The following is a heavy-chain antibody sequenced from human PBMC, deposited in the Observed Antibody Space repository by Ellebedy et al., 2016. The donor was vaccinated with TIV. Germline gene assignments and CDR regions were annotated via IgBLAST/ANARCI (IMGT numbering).Heavy chain of an antibody. CDR2: IQQDGSET. Sequence: GESLKISXAGSGFTFSIYWMTWVRQAPGKGLEWVANIQQDGSETYYVDSVKGRFTISRDNAKNSLYLQMHCLRAEDTAVYYCARQFTAYSYSFDIWGQGTMVTVSP. J-gene: IGHJ3*02. CDR3: ARQFTAYSYSFDI. V-gene: IGHV3-7*01. CDR1: GFTFSIYW. D-gene: IGHD5-18*01.